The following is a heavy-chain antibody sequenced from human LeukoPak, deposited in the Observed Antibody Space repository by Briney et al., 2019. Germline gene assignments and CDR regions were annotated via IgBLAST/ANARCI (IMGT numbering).Heavy chain of an antibody. D-gene: IGHD4/OR15-4a*01. J-gene: IGHJ6*02. CDR3: AGTMVPYGMDV. V-gene: IGHV3-74*01. CDR1: GFTFSNYW. CDR2: INSDGRST. Sequence: PGGSLRISCAASGFTFSNYWMHWVRQAPGKGLVWVSRINSDGRSTTYADSVKGRFTISRDNAKNTLYLQMNSLRAEDTAVYYCAGTMVPYGMDVWGQGTTVTVSS.